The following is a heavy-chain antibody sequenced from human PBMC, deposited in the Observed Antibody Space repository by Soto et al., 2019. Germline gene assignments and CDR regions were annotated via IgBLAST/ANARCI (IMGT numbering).Heavy chain of an antibody. D-gene: IGHD2-15*01. Sequence: QVQLVESGGGVVQPGRSLRLSCAASGFTFSSYDMHWVRQAPGKGLEWVAFTSYDGSNNYDADSVRGRFTISRDNSKTTLYLQMNSLIVEDTAVYYCAKNRRYCIGGRCYGGLGFDFWGQGTLVTVSS. J-gene: IGHJ4*02. CDR2: TSYDGSNN. V-gene: IGHV3-30*18. CDR3: AKNRRYCIGGRCYGGLGFDF. CDR1: GFTFSSYD.